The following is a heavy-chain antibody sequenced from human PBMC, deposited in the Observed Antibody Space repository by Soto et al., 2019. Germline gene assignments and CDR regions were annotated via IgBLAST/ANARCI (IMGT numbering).Heavy chain of an antibody. D-gene: IGHD2-15*01. CDR3: ARDSGGSQYPYYFDY. J-gene: IGHJ4*02. CDR2: INPSGGST. Sequence: ASVKVSCKASGYTFTSYYMHWVRQAPGQGLEWMGIINPSGGSTSYAQKFQGRVTMTRDTSTSTVYMELSSLRSEDTAVYYCARDSGGSQYPYYFDYWGQGTLVTVSS. CDR1: GYTFTSYY. V-gene: IGHV1-46*03.